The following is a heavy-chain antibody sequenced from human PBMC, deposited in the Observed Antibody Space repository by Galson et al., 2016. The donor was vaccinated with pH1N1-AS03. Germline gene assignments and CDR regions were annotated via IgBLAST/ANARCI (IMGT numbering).Heavy chain of an antibody. V-gene: IGHV1-8*01. CDR3: AREMDASNPPFGNYGMDV. CDR1: GYTFTSYD. J-gene: IGHJ6*02. CDR2: MNPNSGKK. D-gene: IGHD3-3*01. Sequence: SVKVSCKASGYTFTSYDLNWVRQAPGQGLEWMGWMNPNSGKKGFAQKFQGRVTMTWDTSLSTAYMDLSSLTSDDTAVYYCAREMDASNPPFGNYGMDVWGQGTTVTVSS.